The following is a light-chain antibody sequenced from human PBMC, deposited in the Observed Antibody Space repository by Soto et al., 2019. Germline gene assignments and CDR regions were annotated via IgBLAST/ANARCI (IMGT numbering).Light chain of an antibody. CDR1: QSINTW. J-gene: IGKJ1*01. Sequence: DIQMTQSPSTLSASIGDRVTITCRASQSINTWLAWYQQKPGKAPKALIFDASTLESGVPSRFSGSGSGTEFTLTIGSLQPDDFATYYCQQYNGYPLTFGQGTKVDIK. CDR3: QQYNGYPLT. V-gene: IGKV1-5*01. CDR2: DAS.